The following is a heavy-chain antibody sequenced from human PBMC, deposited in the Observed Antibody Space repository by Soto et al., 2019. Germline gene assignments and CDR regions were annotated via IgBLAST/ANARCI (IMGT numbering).Heavy chain of an antibody. D-gene: IGHD3-10*01. CDR1: GGSISGSNYN. CDR3: ARHLYGSGIVGQH. J-gene: IGHJ1*01. Sequence: SETLSLTCTVSGGSISGSNYNWGWIRQPPGKGLEWIASIYYSGSTYYNTSLKSQLTISVDTSKNKFSLKLSTVTAADTAVYYCARHLYGSGIVGQHWGQGTLVTVS. V-gene: IGHV4-39*01. CDR2: IYYSGST.